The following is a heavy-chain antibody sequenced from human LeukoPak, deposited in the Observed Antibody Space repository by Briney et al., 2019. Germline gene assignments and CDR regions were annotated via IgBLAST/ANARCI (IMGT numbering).Heavy chain of an antibody. CDR2: ISSSSSYI. D-gene: IGHD6-19*01. CDR1: GFTFSSYE. J-gene: IGHJ4*02. Sequence: PGGSLRLSCAASGFTFSSYEMNWVRQAPGKGLEWVSSISSSSSYIYYADSVKGRFTISRDNAKNSLYLQMNSLRAEDTAVYYCARDSSGWYGQEDYWGQGTLVTVSS. CDR3: ARDSSGWYGQEDY. V-gene: IGHV3-21*01.